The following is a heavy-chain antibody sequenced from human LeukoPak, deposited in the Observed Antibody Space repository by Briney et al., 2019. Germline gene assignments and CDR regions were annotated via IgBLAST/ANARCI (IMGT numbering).Heavy chain of an antibody. J-gene: IGHJ4*02. CDR1: GFTFSSYS. D-gene: IGHD3-22*01. V-gene: IGHV3-21*01. Sequence: PGGSPRLSCAASGFTFSSYSMNWVRQAPGKGLEWVSSISSSSSYIYYADSVKGRFTISRDNAKNSLYLQMNSLRAEDTAVYYCAPPRITMIVVNYWGQGTLVTVSS. CDR3: APPRITMIVVNY. CDR2: ISSSSSYI.